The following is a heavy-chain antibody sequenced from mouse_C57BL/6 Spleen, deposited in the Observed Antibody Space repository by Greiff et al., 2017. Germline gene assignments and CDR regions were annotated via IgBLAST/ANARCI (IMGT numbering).Heavy chain of an antibody. CDR3: ARPYYDYLYYFDY. CDR2: ISSGSSTI. V-gene: IGHV5-17*01. CDR1: GFTFSDYG. Sequence: EVQLVESGGGLVKPGGSLKLSCAASGFTFSDYGMHWVRRAPEKGLEWVAYISSGSSTIYYADTVKGRFTISRDNAKNTLFLQMTSLRSEDTAMYYCARPYYDYLYYFDYWGQGTTLTVSS. D-gene: IGHD2-4*01. J-gene: IGHJ2*01.